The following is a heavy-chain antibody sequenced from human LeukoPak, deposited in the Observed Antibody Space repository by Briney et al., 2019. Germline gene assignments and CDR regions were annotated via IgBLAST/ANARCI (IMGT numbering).Heavy chain of an antibody. Sequence: SVKVSCKASGGTFSSYAISWVRQAPGQGLEWMGGIIPIFGPANYAQKFQGRVTITADESTSTAYLELSSLRSEDTAVYYCARGHYGDYPYYYYGMDVWGKGTTVTVSS. CDR1: GGTFSSYA. V-gene: IGHV1-69*01. CDR2: IIPIFGPA. CDR3: ARGHYGDYPYYYYGMDV. J-gene: IGHJ6*04. D-gene: IGHD4-17*01.